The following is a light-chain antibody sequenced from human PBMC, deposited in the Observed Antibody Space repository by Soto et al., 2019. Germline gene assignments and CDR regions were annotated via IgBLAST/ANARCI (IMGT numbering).Light chain of an antibody. CDR2: DVS. CDR3: CSSAGSYTWV. V-gene: IGLV2-11*01. Sequence: QSALTQPRSVSESPGQSVTISCSGTSSDVGGYNFVSWYQQHPGTAPKLMIYDVSKRPSGVPNRFSGSKSGTTASLTISGLQAEDEADYYCCSSAGSYTWVFGGGTKLTVL. J-gene: IGLJ3*02. CDR1: SSDVGGYNF.